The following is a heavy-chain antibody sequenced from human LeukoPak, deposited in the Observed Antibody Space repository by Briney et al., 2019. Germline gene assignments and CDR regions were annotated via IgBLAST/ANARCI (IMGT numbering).Heavy chain of an antibody. CDR1: GGSISISNYS. CDR2: INFRGNS. D-gene: IGHD5-24*01. CDR3: ARQRRADDYYNPNDY. V-gene: IGHV4-39*01. Sequence: PSETLSLTCTDSGGSISISNYSWGRFPQPPGKGLEWFGSINFRGNSFYNPSLKSRVTIYVDTSQNQLALRPNLWDAAETAMYFRARQRRADDYYNPNDYWGQGTLVTVPS. J-gene: IGHJ4*02.